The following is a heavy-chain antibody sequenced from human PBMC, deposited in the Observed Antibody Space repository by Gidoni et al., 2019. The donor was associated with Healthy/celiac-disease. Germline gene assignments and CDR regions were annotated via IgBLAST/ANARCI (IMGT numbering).Heavy chain of an antibody. V-gene: IGHV3-66*04. Sequence: EVQLVESGGGLVQPGGSLRLSCAASGFTVSSNYMSWVRQAPGKGLEWVSVIYSGGSTYYADSVKGRFTISRDNSKNTLYLQMNSLRAEDTAVYYCARLQHWYSSSNNWFDPWGQGTLVTVSS. CDR2: IYSGGST. CDR3: ARLQHWYSSSNNWFDP. D-gene: IGHD6-6*01. J-gene: IGHJ5*02. CDR1: GFTVSSNY.